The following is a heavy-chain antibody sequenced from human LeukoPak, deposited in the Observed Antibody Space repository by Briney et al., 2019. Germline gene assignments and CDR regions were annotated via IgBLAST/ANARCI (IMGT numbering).Heavy chain of an antibody. CDR2: ISWNSFSI. Sequence: PGRSLRLSCAASGFTFDHYAMHWVRQAPAKGLEGVSGISWNSFSIGYEDSVKGQFTIYRDNAKNSLYLQMNSLRAEDTALYYCAKGYGSGSHFDYWGQGTLVTVSS. CDR3: AKGYGSGSHFDY. D-gene: IGHD3-10*01. V-gene: IGHV3-9*01. CDR1: GFTFDHYA. J-gene: IGHJ4*02.